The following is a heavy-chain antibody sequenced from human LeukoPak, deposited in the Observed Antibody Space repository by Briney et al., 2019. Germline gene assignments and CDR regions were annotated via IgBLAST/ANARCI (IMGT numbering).Heavy chain of an antibody. CDR3: AREPLGMVRGVSFDY. Sequence: SETLSLTCTVSGGSISSSSYYWGWIRQPPGKGLEWIGSIYYSGSTYYNPSLKSRVTISVDTSKNQFSLKLSSVTAADTAVYYCAREPLGMVRGVSFDYWGQGTLVTVSS. V-gene: IGHV4-39*07. D-gene: IGHD3-10*01. CDR1: GGSISSSSYY. CDR2: IYYSGST. J-gene: IGHJ4*02.